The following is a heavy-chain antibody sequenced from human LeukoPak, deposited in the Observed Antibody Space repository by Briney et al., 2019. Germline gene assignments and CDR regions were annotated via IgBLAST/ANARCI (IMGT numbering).Heavy chain of an antibody. CDR3: ARGGTRIAAAGLDY. D-gene: IGHD6-13*01. V-gene: IGHV4-59*01. J-gene: IGHJ4*02. CDR1: GGSISSYY. Sequence: SETLSLTCTVSGGSISSYYWTWIRQPPGKGLEWIGYIYYSGSTNYKPSLKSRVTISLDTSKNQFSLKLSSVTAADTAVYYCARGGTRIAAAGLDYWGQGTPVTVSS. CDR2: IYYSGST.